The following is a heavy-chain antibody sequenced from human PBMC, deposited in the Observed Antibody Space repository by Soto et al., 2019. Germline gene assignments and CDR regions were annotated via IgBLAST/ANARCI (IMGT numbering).Heavy chain of an antibody. CDR1: GFTFSSYA. Sequence: QVQLVESGGGVVQPGRSLRLSCAAAGFTFSSYAMHWVRQAPGKGLEWVAVISYDGSNKYYADSVKGRFTISRDNSKNTLYLQMNSLRAEDTAVYYCAREFGSSWETIYYYYGMDVWGQGTTVTVSS. V-gene: IGHV3-30-3*01. CDR3: AREFGSSWETIYYYYGMDV. CDR2: ISYDGSNK. D-gene: IGHD6-13*01. J-gene: IGHJ6*02.